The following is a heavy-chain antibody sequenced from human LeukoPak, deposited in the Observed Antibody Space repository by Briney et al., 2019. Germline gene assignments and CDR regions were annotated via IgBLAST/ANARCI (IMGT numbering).Heavy chain of an antibody. CDR2: ISGSGGST. V-gene: IGHV3-23*01. J-gene: IGHJ5*02. CDR3: AKDRTLVVAATPFDP. D-gene: IGHD2-15*01. CDR1: GFTFSSYA. Sequence: GGSLRLSCAASGFTFSSYAMRWLRQAPGKGLDGVSAISGSGGSTYYANSVKVRLTISRDNSKKTLYLQMNSLRAEDTAVYYCAKDRTLVVAATPFDPWGQGTLVTVSS.